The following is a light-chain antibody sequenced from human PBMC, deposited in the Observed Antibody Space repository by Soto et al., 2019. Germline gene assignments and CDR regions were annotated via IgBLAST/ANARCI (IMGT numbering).Light chain of an antibody. CDR2: GAS. Sequence: EIVMTQSPVILSVSPGERATLSCRASQSVSGNLAWYRQNPGQPPRLLIYGASTRATGVPARFSGSGSGTEFTLTISSLLSEDFAVYYCQQYTHWPWTFGQGTKVEIK. V-gene: IGKV3-15*01. J-gene: IGKJ1*01. CDR3: QQYTHWPWT. CDR1: QSVSGN.